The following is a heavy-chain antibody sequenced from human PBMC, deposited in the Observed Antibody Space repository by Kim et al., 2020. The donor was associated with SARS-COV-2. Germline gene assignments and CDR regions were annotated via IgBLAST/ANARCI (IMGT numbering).Heavy chain of an antibody. J-gene: IGHJ6*03. V-gene: IGHV4-34*01. CDR2: INHSGST. CDR3: ARVGRFLEWLLSNHYYYYMDV. Sequence: SETLSLTCAVYGGSFSGYYWSWIRQPPGKGLEWIGEINHSGSTNYNPSLKSRVTISVDTSKNQFSLKLSSVTAADTAVYYCARVGRFLEWLLSNHYYYYMDVWGQGTPVTVSS. D-gene: IGHD3-3*01. CDR1: GGSFSGYY.